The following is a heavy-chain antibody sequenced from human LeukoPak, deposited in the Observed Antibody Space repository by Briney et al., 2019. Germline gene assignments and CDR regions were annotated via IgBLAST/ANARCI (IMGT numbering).Heavy chain of an antibody. CDR2: IYHSGST. V-gene: IGHV4-30-2*01. CDR3: AREEVVVVPAALDY. D-gene: IGHD2-2*01. Sequence: PSETLSLTCTVSGGSISSGGYYWSWIRQPPGKGLEWIGYIYHSGSTYYNPSLKSRVTISVDRSKNQFSLKLSSVTAADTAVYYCAREEVVVVPAALDYWGQGTLVTVSS. J-gene: IGHJ4*02. CDR1: GGSISSGGYY.